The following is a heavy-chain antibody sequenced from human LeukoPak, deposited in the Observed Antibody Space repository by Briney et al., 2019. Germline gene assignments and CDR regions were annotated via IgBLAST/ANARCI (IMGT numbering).Heavy chain of an antibody. CDR1: GYTLTELS. Sequence: ASVKVSCKVSGYTLTELSMHWVRQAPGKGLEWMGGFDPEDGEKIYAQKFQGRVTMTEDTSTDTAYIELSSMRSDDTAVYYCARSPDILTGENFDYWGQGTLVTVSS. CDR2: FDPEDGEK. J-gene: IGHJ4*02. V-gene: IGHV1-24*01. D-gene: IGHD3-9*01. CDR3: ARSPDILTGENFDY.